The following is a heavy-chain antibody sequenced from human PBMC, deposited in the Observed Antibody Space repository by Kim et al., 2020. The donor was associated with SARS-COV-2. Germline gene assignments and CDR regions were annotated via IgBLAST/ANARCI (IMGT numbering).Heavy chain of an antibody. Sequence: SETLSLTCAVYGGSFSGYYWSWIRQPPGKGLEWIGEINHSGSTNYNPSLKSRVTISVDTSKNQFSLKLSSVTAADTAVYYCARGYRGIAVPFWFDPWGQGTLVTVSS. CDR3: ARGYRGIAVPFWFDP. CDR2: INHSGST. D-gene: IGHD6-19*01. CDR1: GGSFSGYY. J-gene: IGHJ5*02. V-gene: IGHV4-34*01.